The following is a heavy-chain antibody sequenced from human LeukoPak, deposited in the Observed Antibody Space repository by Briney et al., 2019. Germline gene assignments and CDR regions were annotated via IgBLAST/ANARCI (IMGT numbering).Heavy chain of an antibody. D-gene: IGHD5-12*01. CDR1: GFTFSSYA. Sequence: TGGSLRLSCAASGFTFSSYALIWVRQAPGKGLEWVSGIRATYHTEYADSVKGRFTISRDNAKNTVYLQMNSLTAEDTAVYLRGGYHGYYVDYWGQGTLVTVSS. CDR3: GGYHGYYVDY. J-gene: IGHJ4*02. CDR2: IRATYHT. V-gene: IGHV3-23*01.